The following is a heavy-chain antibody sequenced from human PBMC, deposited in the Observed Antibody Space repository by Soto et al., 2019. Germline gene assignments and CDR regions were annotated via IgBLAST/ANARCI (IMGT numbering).Heavy chain of an antibody. CDR2: IKSKTDGGTT. CDR3: TTGRGYCSSTSCYGPGFSFIGVAEAAFDI. V-gene: IGHV3-15*01. CDR1: GFTFSNAW. D-gene: IGHD2-2*01. Sequence: GGSLRLSCAASGFTFSNAWMSWVRQAPGKGLEWVGRIKSKTDGGTTDYAAPVKGRFTISRDDSKNTLYLQMNSLKTEDTAVYYCTTGRGYCSSTSCYGPGFSFIGVAEAAFDIWGQGTMVTVSS. J-gene: IGHJ3*02.